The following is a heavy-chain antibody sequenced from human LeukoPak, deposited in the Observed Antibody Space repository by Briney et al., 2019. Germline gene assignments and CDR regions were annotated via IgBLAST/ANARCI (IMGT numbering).Heavy chain of an antibody. CDR2: INWNGGST. D-gene: IGHD1-26*01. V-gene: IGHV3-20*04. CDR1: GFTFDDYS. CDR3: ATFYLSFYYMDV. J-gene: IGHJ6*03. Sequence: PGGSLRLSCAASGFTFDDYSMSWVRQAPGKGLEWVSGINWNGGSTGYADSVKGRFTISRDNAKNSLYLQMNSLRAEDTAVYYCATFYLSFYYMDVWGTGTKVTVSS.